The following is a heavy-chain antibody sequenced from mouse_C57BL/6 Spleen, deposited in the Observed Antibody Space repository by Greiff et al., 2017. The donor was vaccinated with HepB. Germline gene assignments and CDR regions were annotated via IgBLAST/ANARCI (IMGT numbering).Heavy chain of an antibody. CDR3: ARKKGYDGYLDY. J-gene: IGHJ2*01. CDR2: IYPGGGYT. V-gene: IGHV1-63*01. D-gene: IGHD2-3*01. Sequence: QVQLQQSGAELVRPGTSVKMSCKASGYTFTNYWIGWAKQRPGHGLEWIGDIYPGGGYTNYNEKFKGKATLTADKSSSTAYMQFSSLTSEDSAIYYCARKKGYDGYLDYWGQGTTLTVSS. CDR1: GYTFTNYW.